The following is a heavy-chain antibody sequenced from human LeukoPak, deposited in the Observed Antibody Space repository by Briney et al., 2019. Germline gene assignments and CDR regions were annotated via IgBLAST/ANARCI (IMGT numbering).Heavy chain of an antibody. CDR3: ARRHGVYDSSGYYYWFDP. Sequence: SETLSLTCTVSGGSISSGSYYWSWIRQPAGKGLEWIGSIYYSGSTYYNPSLKSRVTISVDTSKNQFSLKLSSVTAADTAVYYCARRHGVYDSSGYYYWFDPWGQGTLVTVSS. CDR2: IYYSGST. J-gene: IGHJ5*02. V-gene: IGHV4-39*01. CDR1: GGSISSGSYY. D-gene: IGHD3-22*01.